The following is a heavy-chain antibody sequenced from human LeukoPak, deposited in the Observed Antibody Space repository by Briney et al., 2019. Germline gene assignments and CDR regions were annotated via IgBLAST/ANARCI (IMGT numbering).Heavy chain of an antibody. J-gene: IGHJ6*02. CDR3: AREQIVVVPAAIVNYYYYGMDV. V-gene: IGHV1-3*01. D-gene: IGHD2-2*01. CDR2: INAGNGNT. Sequence: ASVKVSCKASGYTFTNYYMHWVRQAPGQRLEWMGWINAGNGNTKYSQKFQGRVTITRDTSASTAYMELSSLRSEDTAVYYCAREQIVVVPAAIVNYYYYGMDVWGQGTTVTVSS. CDR1: GYTFTNYY.